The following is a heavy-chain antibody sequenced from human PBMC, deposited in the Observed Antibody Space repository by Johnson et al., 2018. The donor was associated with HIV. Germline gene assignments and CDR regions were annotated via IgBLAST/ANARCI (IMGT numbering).Heavy chain of an antibody. J-gene: IGHJ3*02. Sequence: MHLVESGGGFVQPGGSLRLSCGASGFSVSNTYMNWVRQAPGKGLEWVSVMYSGGNTYYADSVRGRFTISRDNSKNTLYLQMSSLKAEDTAMYYCARDGESQQLPLGDAFDIWGQGTMVTVSS. CDR3: ARDGESQQLPLGDAFDI. CDR2: MYSGGNT. D-gene: IGHD6-13*01. CDR1: GFSVSNTY. V-gene: IGHV3-66*01.